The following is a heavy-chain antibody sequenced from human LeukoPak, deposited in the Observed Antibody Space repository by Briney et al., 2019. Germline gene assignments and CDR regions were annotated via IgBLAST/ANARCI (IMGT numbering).Heavy chain of an antibody. CDR3: AKALYGSGNYYDY. V-gene: IGHV3-30*18. D-gene: IGHD3-10*01. J-gene: IGHJ4*02. Sequence: GGSLRLSCSASEFTFSHYGMHWVRQAPGMGLEWVALISYDGSNKYYADSVKGRFTISRDNSKNTLYLQMNSLRAEDTAVYYCAKALYGSGNYYDYWGKGTLVTVSS. CDR2: ISYDGSNK. CDR1: EFTFSHYG.